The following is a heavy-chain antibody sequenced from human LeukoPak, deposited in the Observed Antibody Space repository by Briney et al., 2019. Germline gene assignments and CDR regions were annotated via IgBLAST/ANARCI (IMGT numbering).Heavy chain of an antibody. CDR3: ARVRGWSSQFDAFDI. CDR1: GYTFTGYY. D-gene: IGHD3-3*01. CDR2: INPNSGGT. J-gene: IGHJ3*02. V-gene: IGHV1-2*06. Sequence: ASVKGSCKASGYTFTGYYMHWVRQAPGQGLEWMGRINPNSGGTNYAQKFQGRVTMTRDTSISTAYMELSRLRSDDTAVYYCARVRGWSSQFDAFDIWGQGTMVTVSS.